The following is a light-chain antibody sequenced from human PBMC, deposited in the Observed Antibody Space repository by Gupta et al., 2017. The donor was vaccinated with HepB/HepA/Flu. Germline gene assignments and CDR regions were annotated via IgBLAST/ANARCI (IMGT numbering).Light chain of an antibody. CDR2: GSS. J-gene: IGLJ1*01. V-gene: IGLV1-40*01. CDR1: SPNIGVGYD. CDR3: QSYYSSRSALYV. Sequence: QSVLTQPPSVSGAPGQRVTISCTGSSPNIGVGYDVDEYQQLPGTAPNLLIYGSSNRLSGGPERVSGSKSGTSAALAITGLQAEEEADYYCQSYYSSRSALYVFGTGTKVTVL.